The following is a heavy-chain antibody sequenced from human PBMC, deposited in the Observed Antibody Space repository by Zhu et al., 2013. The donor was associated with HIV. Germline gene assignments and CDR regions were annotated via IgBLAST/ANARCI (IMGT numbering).Heavy chain of an antibody. CDR2: MNPSSGGT. CDR1: GYTFTVYH. J-gene: IGHJ4*02. Sequence: QVQLVQPGAEVKEPGASVKVSCKAPGYTFTVYHMNWVRQAPGQGLEWMGWMNPSSGGTKYAQKFQGRVTMTRDTSISTAYMELSRLRSDDTAVYYCARWSGSYYDFWGQGTLVTVSS. CDR3: ARWSGSYYDF. D-gene: IGHD1-26*01. V-gene: IGHV1-2*02.